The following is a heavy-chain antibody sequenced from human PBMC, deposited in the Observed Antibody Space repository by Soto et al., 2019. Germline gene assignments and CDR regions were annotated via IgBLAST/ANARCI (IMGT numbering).Heavy chain of an antibody. D-gene: IGHD6-13*01. CDR1: GFTFSNYA. CDR3: AKGSAGSRPYYFDY. J-gene: IGHJ4*02. CDR2: VTGGGGDT. V-gene: IGHV3-23*01. Sequence: AQLLESGGGLAQPGGSLRLSCAASGFTFSNYAMSWVRQAPGKGLEWFSAVTGGGGDTYYADSVKGRFTISRDNSDNTLYLQMNSLRAEDTAVYYCAKGSAGSRPYYFDYWGQGTLVTVSS.